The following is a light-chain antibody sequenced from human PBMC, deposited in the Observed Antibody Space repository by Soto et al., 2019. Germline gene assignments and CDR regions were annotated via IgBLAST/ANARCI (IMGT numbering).Light chain of an antibody. J-gene: IGLJ1*01. CDR3: SSYTRTSTLV. CDR2: DVS. Sequence: QSVLTQPASVSGSPGQSITISCTGTSSDVGGHNSVAWYQHNPGKAPKLMIYDVSNRPSGVSSRFSGSKSGNTASLSISGLQAEDEADYYCSSYTRTSTLVFGTGTKVT. V-gene: IGLV2-14*01. CDR1: SSDVGGHNS.